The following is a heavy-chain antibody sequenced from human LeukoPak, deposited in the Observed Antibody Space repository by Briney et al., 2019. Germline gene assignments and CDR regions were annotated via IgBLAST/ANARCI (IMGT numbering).Heavy chain of an antibody. D-gene: IGHD3-22*01. J-gene: IGHJ4*02. CDR2: IFYSGST. V-gene: IGHV4-39*01. CDR1: GGSISSSSFY. Sequence: SETLSLTCTVSGGSISSSSFYWVRIRQPPGKGLEWIGTIFYSGSTYYNPSLKSRVTMSVDTSKNQFSLNLSPVTAADTAVYYCARLYDSSGYYPNFDYWGQGTLVTVSS. CDR3: ARLYDSSGYYPNFDY.